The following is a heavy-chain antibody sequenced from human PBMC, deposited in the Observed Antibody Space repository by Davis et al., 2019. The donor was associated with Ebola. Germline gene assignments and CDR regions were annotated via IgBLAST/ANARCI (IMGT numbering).Heavy chain of an antibody. CDR1: GYTFTGYY. CDR2: INPNSGGT. D-gene: IGHD3-3*01. J-gene: IGHJ4*02. Sequence: ASVKVSCKASGYTFTGYYMHWVRQAPGQGLEWMGWINPNSGGTNYAQKFQGRVTMTRDTSISTAYMELRSLRSDDTAVYYCARLGYDFWSGYYVPFDYWGQGTLVTVSS. V-gene: IGHV1-2*02. CDR3: ARLGYDFWSGYYVPFDY.